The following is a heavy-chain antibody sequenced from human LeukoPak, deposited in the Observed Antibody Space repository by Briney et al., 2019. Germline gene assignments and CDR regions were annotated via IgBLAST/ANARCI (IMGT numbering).Heavy chain of an antibody. D-gene: IGHD2-2*01. V-gene: IGHV1-46*01. CDR2: INPSGGST. Sequence: ASVKVSCKASGYTFTSYYIHWVRQAPGQGLQRMGVINPSGGSTSYAQKFQGRVTMTGDTSTSTVYMELSSLRSEDTAVYYCARGGTRAYYFDYWGQGTLVTVSS. J-gene: IGHJ4*02. CDR1: GYTFTSYY. CDR3: ARGGTRAYYFDY.